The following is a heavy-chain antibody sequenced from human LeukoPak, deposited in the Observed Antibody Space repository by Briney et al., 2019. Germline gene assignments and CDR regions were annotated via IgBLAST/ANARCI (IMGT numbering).Heavy chain of an antibody. J-gene: IGHJ4*02. V-gene: IGHV3-48*03. CDR3: ARGRYSSSWYADY. CDR1: GFTFSSYE. CDR2: ISSSGSTI. D-gene: IGHD6-13*01. Sequence: PGGSLRLSCAASGFTFSSYEMNWVRQAPGKGLELDSYISSSGSTIYYADSVKGRFTISRDNANNALYLQMKSLRAEDTAVYYCARGRYSSSWYADYWGQGTMVTVSS.